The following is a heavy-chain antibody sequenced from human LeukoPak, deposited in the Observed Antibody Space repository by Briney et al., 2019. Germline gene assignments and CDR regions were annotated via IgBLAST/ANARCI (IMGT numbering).Heavy chain of an antibody. CDR2: IYHSGST. D-gene: IGHD3-10*01. V-gene: IGHV4-38-2*01. CDR1: GYSITSGYY. CDR3: ARVGEGGRYDYYYYMDV. Sequence: NPSETLSLTCAVSGYSITSGYYWGWIRQPPGKGLEWIGSIYHSGSTYYNPSLKSRVTISVDTSKNQFSLKLSSVTAADTAVYYCARVGEGGRYDYYYYMDVWGKGTTVTVS. J-gene: IGHJ6*03.